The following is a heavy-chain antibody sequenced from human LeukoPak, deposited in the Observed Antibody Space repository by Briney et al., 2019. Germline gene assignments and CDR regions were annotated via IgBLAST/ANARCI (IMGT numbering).Heavy chain of an antibody. CDR1: GFTFSSYA. D-gene: IGHD4-17*01. V-gene: IGHV3-23*01. Sequence: GGSLRLSCAASGFTFSSYAMSWVRQAPGKGLEWVSAISGSGGSTYYADSVKGRFTISRDNSKNTLYLQMNSLRAEDTAVYYCAKVPDYGDYYGLNYYYGMDVWGQGTTVTVSS. J-gene: IGHJ6*02. CDR3: AKVPDYGDYYGLNYYYGMDV. CDR2: ISGSGGST.